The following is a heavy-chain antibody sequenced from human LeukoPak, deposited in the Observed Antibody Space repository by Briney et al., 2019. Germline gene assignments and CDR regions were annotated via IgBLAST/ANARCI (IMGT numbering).Heavy chain of an antibody. CDR1: GFTFSTYW. CDR3: ARDPYSRSWSYGMDV. J-gene: IGHJ6*02. Sequence: GGSPRLSCTASGFTFSTYWMSWVRQTPEKGLEWVANIKEDGSEEVYVDSVKGRFTISRDNAKSSLYLQMNSLRTEDTAVYYCARDPYSRSWSYGMDVWGQGTTVTVSS. D-gene: IGHD6-13*01. V-gene: IGHV3-7*05. CDR2: IKEDGSEE.